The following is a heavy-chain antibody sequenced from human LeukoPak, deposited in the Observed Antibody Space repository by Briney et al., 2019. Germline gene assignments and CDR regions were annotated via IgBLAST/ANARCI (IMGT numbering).Heavy chain of an antibody. D-gene: IGHD6-13*01. CDR1: GYTFTSYG. CDR2: ISAYNGNT. CDR3: ARGRAAAGTNPRPFDP. Sequence: ASVKVSCKASGYTFTSYGISWVRQAPGQGLEWMGWISAYNGNTNYAQKLQGRVTMTTDTSTSTAYMELRSLRSDDTAVYYCARGRAAAGTNPRPFDPWGQGTLVTVSS. V-gene: IGHV1-18*01. J-gene: IGHJ5*02.